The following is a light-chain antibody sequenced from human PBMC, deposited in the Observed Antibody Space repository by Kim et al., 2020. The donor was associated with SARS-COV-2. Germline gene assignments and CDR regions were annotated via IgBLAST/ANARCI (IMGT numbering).Light chain of an antibody. J-gene: IGLJ2*01. V-gene: IGLV1-40*01. CDR2: GNT. CDR3: QSYDTSHVV. Sequence: AGYDVHWYQQLPGTAPRFLIYGNTNRPSGVPDRFSGSTSGTSASLVITGLQAEDEADYYCQSYDTSHVVFGGGTKVTVL. CDR1: AGYD.